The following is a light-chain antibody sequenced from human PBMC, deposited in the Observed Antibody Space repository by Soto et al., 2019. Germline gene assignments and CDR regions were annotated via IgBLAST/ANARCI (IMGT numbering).Light chain of an antibody. CDR1: QAIANY. CDR3: QHYHSYPVT. V-gene: IGKV1-16*01. J-gene: IGKJ5*01. CDR2: AAS. Sequence: DIQMTQSPSSLSASVGDRITITCRASQAIANYLAWYQQKPGKAPKSLISAASTLQSGVPSRFSGSGYGTDFTLTITNLQSEDFATYYCQHYHSYPVTFGQGTRLEIK.